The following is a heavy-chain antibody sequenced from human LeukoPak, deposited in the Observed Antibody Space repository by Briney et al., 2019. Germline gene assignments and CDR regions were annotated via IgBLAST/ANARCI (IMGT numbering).Heavy chain of an antibody. D-gene: IGHD5-18*01. J-gene: IGHJ4*02. V-gene: IGHV3-30*18. CDR1: GFTFSDSD. CDR3: AKGLQLWAPIDY. Sequence: GGSLRLSCAASGFTFSDSDIHWVRQAPGKGLEWVAVISYDGSNKYYADSVKGRFTISRDNSKNTLYLQMNSLRAEDTAVYYCAKGLQLWAPIDYWGQGTLVTVSS. CDR2: ISYDGSNK.